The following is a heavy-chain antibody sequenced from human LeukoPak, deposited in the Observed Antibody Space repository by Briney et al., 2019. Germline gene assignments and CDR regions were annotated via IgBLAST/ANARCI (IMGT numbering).Heavy chain of an antibody. CDR1: GFTFSSFE. CDR2: VSSTENSK. CDR3: ARGLYCFDY. V-gene: IGHV3-48*03. Sequence: GGSLRLSCAASGFTFSSFEMSWVRQAPGKGLEWVAYVSSTENSKSYADSVRGRCTISRDNAKNSLYLQVNSLRAEDTAVYYCARGLYCFDYWGQGTQVTVSS. J-gene: IGHJ4*02.